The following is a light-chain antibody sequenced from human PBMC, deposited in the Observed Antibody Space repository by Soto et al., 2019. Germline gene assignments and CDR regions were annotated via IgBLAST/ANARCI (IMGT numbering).Light chain of an antibody. Sequence: IVLTQAPLSLPVIPGEAASISCRSCQSLFDRDDGKTYLDWYLQRPGQSPQLLIYMLSHRASGVPDRFSGSGSDTDFTLKISRVEPEDVGVYYCMQRMKFPLTFGGGTKVDIK. J-gene: IGKJ4*01. CDR2: MLS. CDR1: QSLFDRDDGKTY. V-gene: IGKV2-40*01. CDR3: MQRMKFPLT.